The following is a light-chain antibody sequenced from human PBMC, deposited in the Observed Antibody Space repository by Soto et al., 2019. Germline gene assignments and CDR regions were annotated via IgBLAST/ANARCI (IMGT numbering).Light chain of an antibody. Sequence: QSVLTQPCSASGSPGQSITISCTGTSSDVGGYNYVSWYQQHPAKAPKLIIFDVSKRPSGVPNRFSGSKSGNTASLTISGLRAEDEADYYCCSYVGRNTYVFGTGTKLTVL. CDR3: CSYVGRNTYV. J-gene: IGLJ1*01. V-gene: IGLV2-11*01. CDR1: SSDVGGYNY. CDR2: DVS.